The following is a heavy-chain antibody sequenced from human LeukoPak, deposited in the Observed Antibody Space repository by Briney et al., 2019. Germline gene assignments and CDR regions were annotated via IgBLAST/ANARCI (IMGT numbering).Heavy chain of an antibody. CDR1: GYTFTSYG. CDR2: ISAYNGNT. CDR3: ARRVTGAKGDY. V-gene: IGHV1-18*01. D-gene: IGHD7-27*01. Sequence: ASVKVSCKASGYTFTSYGISWVRQAPGQGLEWMGWISAYNGNTNYAQKLQGRVTMTTDTSTSTAYVELRSLRSDDTAVYYRARRVTGAKGDYWGQGTLVTVSS. J-gene: IGHJ4*02.